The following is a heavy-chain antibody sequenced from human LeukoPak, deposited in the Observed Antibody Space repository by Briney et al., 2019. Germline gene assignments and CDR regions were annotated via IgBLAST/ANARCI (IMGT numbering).Heavy chain of an antibody. Sequence: GGSLRLSCAASGFTFSSYAMSWVRQAPGKGLEWVSAISGSGGSTYYAGSVKGRFTISRDNSKNTLYLQMSSLRAEDTAVYYCAKDRSYSSPRWFDYWGQGTLVTVSS. J-gene: IGHJ4*02. D-gene: IGHD6-13*01. CDR1: GFTFSSYA. CDR3: AKDRSYSSPRWFDY. V-gene: IGHV3-23*01. CDR2: ISGSGGST.